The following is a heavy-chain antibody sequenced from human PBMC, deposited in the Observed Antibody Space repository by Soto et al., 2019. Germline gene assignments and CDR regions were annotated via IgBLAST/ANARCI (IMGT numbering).Heavy chain of an antibody. CDR2: IYHSGST. V-gene: IGHV4-4*02. CDR3: ARVQLVGAYLDY. J-gene: IGHJ4*02. D-gene: IGHD1-26*01. Sequence: SETQSLTCAVAGGSISSSNGWSWVRQPPGKGLEWIGEIYHSGSTNYNPSLKSRVTISVDKSKNQFSLKLSSVTAADTAVYYCARVQLVGAYLDYWGQGTLVTVSS. CDR1: GGSISSSNG.